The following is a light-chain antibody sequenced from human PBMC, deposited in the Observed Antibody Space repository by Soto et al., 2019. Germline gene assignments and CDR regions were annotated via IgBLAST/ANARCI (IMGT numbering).Light chain of an antibody. CDR2: ANK. CDR1: SSNIGAGYD. Sequence: QAVVTQPPSVSGAPGQRVTISCAGSSSNIGAGYDVHWYRQLPGTAPKLLIYANKNRPAGVPDRFSASKSGTSASLAITGLQAEDEADYYCQSYDTSPSGYVFGTGTKVTVL. CDR3: QSYDTSPSGYV. V-gene: IGLV1-40*01. J-gene: IGLJ1*01.